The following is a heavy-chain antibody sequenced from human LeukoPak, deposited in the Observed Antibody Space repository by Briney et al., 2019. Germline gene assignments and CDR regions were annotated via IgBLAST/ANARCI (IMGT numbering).Heavy chain of an antibody. V-gene: IGHV1-69*06. CDR2: IIPIFGTA. CDR1: GGTFSSYA. J-gene: IGHJ4*02. D-gene: IGHD5-12*01. Sequence: SVTVSCKASGGTFSSYAISWVRQAPGQGLEGMGRIIPIFGTANYAQTFQGRVTINGDKSTSTAYMELSSLRSEDTAVYYCARGERLRPDDYWGQGTLVTVSS. CDR3: ARGERLRPDDY.